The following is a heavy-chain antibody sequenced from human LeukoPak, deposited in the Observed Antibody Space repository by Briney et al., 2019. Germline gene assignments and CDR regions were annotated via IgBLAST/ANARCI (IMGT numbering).Heavy chain of an antibody. CDR1: GYSFTSYW. CDR3: ARDSHCSSTSCHFDY. D-gene: IGHD2-2*01. V-gene: IGHV5-10-1*01. Sequence: GESLKISCKGSGYSFTSYWISWVRQMPGKGLEWMGRIDPSDSYTNYSPSFQGHVTISADKSISTAYLQWSSLKASDTAMYYSARDSHCSSTSCHFDYWGQGTLVTVSS. J-gene: IGHJ4*02. CDR2: IDPSDSYT.